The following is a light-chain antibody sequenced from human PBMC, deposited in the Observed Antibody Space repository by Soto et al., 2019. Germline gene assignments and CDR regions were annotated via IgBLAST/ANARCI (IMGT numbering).Light chain of an antibody. J-gene: IGLJ1*01. CDR1: SSAVGSYRL. CDR3: CSSAPGRTVV. CDR2: EGS. V-gene: IGLV2-23*01. Sequence: QSVLTQPASVSGSPGKSNTISCTGSSSAVGSYRLVSWYQCHPGKVPKLINYEGSKRPSGVSNRCSGCEPGNTASLTISVLQAEDEADYFCCSSAPGRTVVFGTGTKLTVL.